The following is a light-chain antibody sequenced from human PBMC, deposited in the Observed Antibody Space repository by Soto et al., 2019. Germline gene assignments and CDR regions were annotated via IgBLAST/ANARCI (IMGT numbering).Light chain of an antibody. Sequence: QSALTQPPSVSGSAGQSITISCTGTISDVGAYNHVSWYQQHPGTAPKLIIYDVRNRPSGIPARFSGSISGNTASLTISGLQAEDEGDYYCCAYAGSSTLVFGRGTKLTVL. V-gene: IGLV2-14*03. CDR1: ISDVGAYNH. CDR2: DVR. J-gene: IGLJ2*01. CDR3: CAYAGSSTLV.